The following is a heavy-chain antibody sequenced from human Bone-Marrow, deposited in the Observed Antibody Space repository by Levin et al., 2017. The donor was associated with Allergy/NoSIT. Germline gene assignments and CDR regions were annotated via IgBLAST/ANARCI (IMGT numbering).Heavy chain of an antibody. CDR1: GFTFSSYA. CDR3: ARDRKGVYYGSGSYYNEVRAFDI. D-gene: IGHD3-10*01. Sequence: GGSLRLSCAASGFTFSSYAMHWVRQAPGKGLEWVAVISYDGSNKYYADSVKGRFTISRDNSKNTLYLQMNSLRAEDTAVYYCARDRKGVYYGSGSYYNEVRAFDIWGQGTMVTVSS. J-gene: IGHJ3*02. CDR2: ISYDGSNK. V-gene: IGHV3-30-3*01.